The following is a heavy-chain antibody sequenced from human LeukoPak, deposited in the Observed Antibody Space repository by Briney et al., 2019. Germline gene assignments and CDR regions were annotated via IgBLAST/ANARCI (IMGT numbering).Heavy chain of an antibody. Sequence: ASVKVSCKASGYTFISYGISWVRQAPGQGLEWMGWISGYNGNTNYAQNLQGRVTMTTDTSTSTAYMELRSLRSDDTAVYYCARGLGVVTAQSEQPKPRYFDLWGRGTQVTVPS. J-gene: IGHJ2*01. CDR2: ISGYNGNT. V-gene: IGHV1-18*01. CDR3: ARGLGVVTAQSEQPKPRYFDL. D-gene: IGHD2-21*02. CDR1: GYTFISYG.